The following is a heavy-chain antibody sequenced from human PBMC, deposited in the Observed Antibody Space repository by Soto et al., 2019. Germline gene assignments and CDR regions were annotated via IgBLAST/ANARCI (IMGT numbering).Heavy chain of an antibody. D-gene: IGHD2-15*01. CDR3: ARDLGYCSGGSCHPYYYYGMDV. CDR1: GYTFTGYY. J-gene: IGHJ6*02. V-gene: IGHV1-2*02. Sequence: QVQLVQSGAEVKKPGASVKVSCKASGYTFTGYYMHWVRQAPGQGLEWMGWINPNSGGTNYAQKFQGRVTMTRDTSISTAYMELSRLRSEDTAVYYCARDLGYCSGGSCHPYYYYGMDVWGQGTTVTVSS. CDR2: INPNSGGT.